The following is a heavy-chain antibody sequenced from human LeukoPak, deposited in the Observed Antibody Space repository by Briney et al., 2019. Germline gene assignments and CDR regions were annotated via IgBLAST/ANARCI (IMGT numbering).Heavy chain of an antibody. CDR2: INPSGGST. Sequence: GASVKVSCKASGYTFTSYYMHWARQAPGQGLEWMGIINPSGGSTSYAQKFQGRVTMTRDTSMSTVYMELSGLRSEDTAVYYCASGGATLFDYWGQGTLVTVSS. V-gene: IGHV1-46*03. CDR1: GYTFTSYY. J-gene: IGHJ4*02. CDR3: ASGGATLFDY. D-gene: IGHD5-12*01.